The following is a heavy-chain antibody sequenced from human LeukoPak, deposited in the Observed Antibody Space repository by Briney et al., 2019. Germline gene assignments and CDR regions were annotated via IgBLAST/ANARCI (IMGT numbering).Heavy chain of an antibody. V-gene: IGHV4-34*01. D-gene: IGHD1-26*01. Sequence: PSETLSLTCAVYGGSFSGYYWSWIRQPPGKGLEWIGEINHSGSTNYNPSLKSRVTISVDTSKNQFSLKLSSVTAEDTAVYYCARLVGANDYWGQGTLVTVSS. CDR1: GGSFSGYY. CDR3: ARLVGANDY. CDR2: INHSGST. J-gene: IGHJ4*02.